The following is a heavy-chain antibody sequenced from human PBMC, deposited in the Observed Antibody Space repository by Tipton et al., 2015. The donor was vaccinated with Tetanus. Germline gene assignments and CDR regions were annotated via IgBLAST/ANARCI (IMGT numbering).Heavy chain of an antibody. D-gene: IGHD1-26*01. Sequence: QVQLVQSGAEVKKPGASVKVSCKASGYTFTSYAMHWVRQAPGQRLEWMGWINTDNGNTKYSQTLQGRVTITRDTSASTAYMELSSLTSEDTAVFYCARGNSGSFCDASDFWGQGTMVTVSA. J-gene: IGHJ3*01. V-gene: IGHV1-3*04. CDR2: INTDNGNT. CDR1: GYTFTSYA. CDR3: ARGNSGSFCDASDF.